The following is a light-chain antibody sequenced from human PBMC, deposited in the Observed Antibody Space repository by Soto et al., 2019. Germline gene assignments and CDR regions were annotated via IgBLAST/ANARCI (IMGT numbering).Light chain of an antibody. CDR3: QPYYNWPT. CDR2: GVT. J-gene: IGKJ5*01. V-gene: IGKV3-15*01. Sequence: VRTRSPATVCVSPGETATLSCGASQGVSSNLAWYQQKPGQAPRLLIYGVTTRATGIPARFSGSGSGTEFTLPISSLKSEDFAVYACQPYYNWPTFGHGTRLEIK. CDR1: QGVSSN.